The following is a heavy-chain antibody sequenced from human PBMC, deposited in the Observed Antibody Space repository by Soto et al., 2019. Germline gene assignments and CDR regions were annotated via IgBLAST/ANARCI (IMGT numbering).Heavy chain of an antibody. J-gene: IGHJ6*02. CDR1: GGSISSGGYS. CDR3: ARERVSEGFGESYYYYGMDV. CDR2: IYHSGST. D-gene: IGHD3-10*01. V-gene: IGHV4-30-2*01. Sequence: QLQLQESGSGLVKPSQTLSLTCAVSGGSISSGGYSWSWIRQPPGKGLEWIGYIYHSGSTYYNPALTRRVTISVDRSKNQFSLKLSSVTAADTAVYYCARERVSEGFGESYYYYGMDVWGQGTTVTVSS.